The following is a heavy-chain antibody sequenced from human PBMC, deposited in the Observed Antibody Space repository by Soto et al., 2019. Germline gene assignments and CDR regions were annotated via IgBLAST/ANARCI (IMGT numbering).Heavy chain of an antibody. CDR1: GGSFSGYY. V-gene: IGHV4-34*01. J-gene: IGHJ6*03. CDR3: ARDVAYYYYYMDV. Sequence: QVQLQQWGAGLLKPSETLSLTCAVYGGSFSGYYWSWIRQPPGKGLEWIGEINHSGSTNYNPSLKRRVTISVDTSKNQFSLKLSSVTAADTAVYYCARDVAYYYYYMDVWGKGTTVTVSS. CDR2: INHSGST.